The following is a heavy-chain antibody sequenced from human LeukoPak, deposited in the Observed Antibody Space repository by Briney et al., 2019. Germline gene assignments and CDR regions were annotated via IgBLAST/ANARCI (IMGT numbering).Heavy chain of an antibody. J-gene: IGHJ4*02. D-gene: IGHD2-2*01. V-gene: IGHV1-69*05. CDR1: GGTFSSYA. CDR2: IIPIFGTA. CDR3: ARQGSSTTQLLAY. Sequence: SVRVSCKASGGTFSSYAISWVRQAPGQGLEWMGRIIPIFGTANYAQTFQGRVTITTDESTSTAYMELSSLRSEDTAVYYCARQGSSTTQLLAYWGRGTLVPVSS.